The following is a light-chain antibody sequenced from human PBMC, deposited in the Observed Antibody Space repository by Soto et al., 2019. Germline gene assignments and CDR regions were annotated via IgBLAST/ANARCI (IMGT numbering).Light chain of an antibody. J-gene: IGLJ3*02. Sequence: QSGLTQPPSAYGTPGQSVTIACSGSTSNIGSNPVQWYQQFPGTAPKLLITRSDKRPSGVPDRFSGSKSGTSASLAISGLQSEDEADYYCATWEDTLYGPVFGGGTKLTVL. CDR2: RSD. V-gene: IGLV1-44*01. CDR3: ATWEDTLYGPV. CDR1: TSNIGSNP.